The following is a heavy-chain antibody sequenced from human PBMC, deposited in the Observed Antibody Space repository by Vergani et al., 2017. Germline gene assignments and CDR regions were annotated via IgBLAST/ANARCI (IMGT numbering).Heavy chain of an antibody. Sequence: QVQLQESGPGLVKPSQTLSLTCTVSGGSISSGSYYWSWIRQPAGKGLEWIGRIYTSGSTNYNPSLKRRVTISVDTSKNQFSLKLSSVTAADTAVYYCARGRGYSYGYWGQGTLVTVSS. D-gene: IGHD5-18*01. V-gene: IGHV4-61*02. CDR2: IYTSGST. J-gene: IGHJ4*02. CDR1: GGSISSGSYY. CDR3: ARGRGYSYGY.